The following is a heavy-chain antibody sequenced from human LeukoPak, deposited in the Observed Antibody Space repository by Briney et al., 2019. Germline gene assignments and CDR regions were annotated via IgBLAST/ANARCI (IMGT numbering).Heavy chain of an antibody. V-gene: IGHV1-2*02. CDR1: GYTFTGYY. CDR2: INPNSGGT. Sequence: ASVKVSCKASGYTFTGYYMHWVRQAPGQGLEWMGWINPNSGGTNYAQKFQGRVTMTRDTSISTAYMELSRLRSDDTAVYYCAKEPTRTYYYDSSGYRDSDIWGQGTMVTVSS. CDR3: AKEPTRTYYYDSSGYRDSDI. D-gene: IGHD3-22*01. J-gene: IGHJ3*02.